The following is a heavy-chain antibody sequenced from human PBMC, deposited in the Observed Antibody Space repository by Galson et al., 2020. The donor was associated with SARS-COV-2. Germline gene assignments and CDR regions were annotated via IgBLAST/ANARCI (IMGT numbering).Heavy chain of an antibody. CDR2: VYPSGST. Sequence: SETLSLTCAVSGVSISTTNYWSWIRQAPGKGLEWIGSVYPSGSTYYNPSLKSRVTISLDTSKNQFSLRLTSVIAADTALYYCARQGVTMRFLFTVPGGCVDLWGRGTLVSVSS. V-gene: IGHV4-38-2*01. D-gene: IGHD2-21*01. CDR3: ARQGVTMRFLFTVPGGCVDL. J-gene: IGHJ2*01. CDR1: GVSISTTNY.